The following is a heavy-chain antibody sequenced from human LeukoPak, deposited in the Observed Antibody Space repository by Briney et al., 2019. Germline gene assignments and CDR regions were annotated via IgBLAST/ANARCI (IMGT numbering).Heavy chain of an antibody. Sequence: GGSLRLSCVASGFTFSGSVIHWVRQTSGKGLEWVARIRSKDNNGATAYAASVKGRFTISRDDSKNTAYLQMNSLKAEDTAMYFCARHVEPDYYYAMDVWGQGTTVTVS. CDR3: ARHVEPDYYYAMDV. CDR2: IRSKDNNGAT. V-gene: IGHV3-73*01. CDR1: GFTFSGSV. J-gene: IGHJ6*02.